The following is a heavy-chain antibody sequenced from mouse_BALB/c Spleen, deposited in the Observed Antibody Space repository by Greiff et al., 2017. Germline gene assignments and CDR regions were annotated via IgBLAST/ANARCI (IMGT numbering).Heavy chain of an antibody. CDR3: ARELDYYGSSWYFDV. V-gene: IGHV5-6-3*01. D-gene: IGHD1-1*01. CDR2: INSNGGST. J-gene: IGHJ1*01. Sequence: EVKLVESGGGLVQPGGSLKLSCAASGFTFSSYGMSWVRQTPDKRLELVATINSNGGSTYYPDSVKGRFTISRDNAKNTLYLQMSSLKSEDTAMYYCARELDYYGSSWYFDVWGAGTTVTVSS. CDR1: GFTFSSYG.